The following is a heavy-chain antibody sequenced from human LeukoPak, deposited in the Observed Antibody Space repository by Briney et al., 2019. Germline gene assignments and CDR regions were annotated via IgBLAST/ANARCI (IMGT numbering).Heavy chain of an antibody. Sequence: SETLSLTCTVSGGSISSYYWSWIRQPPGKGLEWIGYIYYSGSTNYNPSLKSRVTISVNTSKNQFSLKLSSVTAADTAVYYCASGRGYSSVYYFDYWGQGTLVTVSS. V-gene: IGHV4-59*01. CDR3: ASGRGYSSVYYFDY. J-gene: IGHJ4*02. CDR2: IYYSGST. CDR1: GGSISSYY. D-gene: IGHD2-15*01.